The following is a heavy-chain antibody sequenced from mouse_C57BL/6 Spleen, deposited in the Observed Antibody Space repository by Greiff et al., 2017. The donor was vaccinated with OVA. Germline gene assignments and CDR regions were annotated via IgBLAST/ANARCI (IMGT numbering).Heavy chain of an antibody. Sequence: HLPQPFSLLLLPFSSFQLSFSSSVFTFTSYCMPFVLPSPGHGLALIGEIDPSDSYTNYNQKFKGKSTLTVDKSSSTAYMQLSSLTSEGSAVYYCASGGYDYDGFAYWGQGTLVTVSA. V-gene: IGHV1-69*01. CDR1: VFTFTSYC. J-gene: IGHJ3*01. D-gene: IGHD2-4*01. CDR2: IDPSDSYT. CDR3: ASGGYDYDGFAY.